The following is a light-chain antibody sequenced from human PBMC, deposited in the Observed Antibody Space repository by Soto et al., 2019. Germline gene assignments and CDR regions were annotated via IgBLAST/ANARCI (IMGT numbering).Light chain of an antibody. CDR3: QQYDNRPFS. CDR1: QDISNY. V-gene: IGKV1-33*01. CDR2: DAS. J-gene: IGKJ4*01. Sequence: DIQMSQSPSSLSASVGDRVTITCPASQDISNYLNWYQHKPGKPPKLLIYDASNLETGVPSRFSRSKSGTAFTFTISSLRLEDSATYYCQQYDNRPFSFGGGTKVEIK.